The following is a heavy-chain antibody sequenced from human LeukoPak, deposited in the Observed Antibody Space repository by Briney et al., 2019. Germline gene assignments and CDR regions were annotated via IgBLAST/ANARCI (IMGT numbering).Heavy chain of an antibody. V-gene: IGHV4-34*01. J-gene: IGHJ4*02. CDR2: INHSGST. Sequence: SETLSLTCTVSGGSISSYYWSWIRQPPGKGLEWIGEINHSGSTNYNPSLKSRVTISVDTSKNQFSLKLSSVTAADTAVYYCARGGGWAYYYDSSGYYPFDYWGQGTLVTVSS. CDR1: GGSISSYY. CDR3: ARGGGWAYYYDSSGYYPFDY. D-gene: IGHD3-22*01.